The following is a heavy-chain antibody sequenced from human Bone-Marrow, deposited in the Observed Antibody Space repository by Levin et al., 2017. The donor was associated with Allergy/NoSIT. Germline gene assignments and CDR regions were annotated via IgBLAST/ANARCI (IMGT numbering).Heavy chain of an antibody. V-gene: IGHV3-48*02. CDR3: AREQRAEWEPSFGGLDV. J-gene: IGHJ6*02. D-gene: IGHD1-26*01. CDR2: SSRSGSDI. Sequence: GESLKISCAASGFTLSIYSMDWVRQAPGKGLEWVSYSSRSGSDIYYADSVKGRFTVSRDNAKNSLYLEMTSLRDEDTAIYYCAREQRAEWEPSFGGLDVWGLGTTVTVSS. CDR1: GFTLSIYS.